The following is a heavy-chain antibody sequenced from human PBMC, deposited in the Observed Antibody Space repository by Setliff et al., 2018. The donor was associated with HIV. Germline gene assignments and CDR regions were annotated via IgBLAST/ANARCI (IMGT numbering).Heavy chain of an antibody. CDR3: ARGYGAAGGGY. V-gene: IGHV4-59*08. D-gene: IGHD6-25*01. Sequence: PSETLSLTCKVSGGSISSYYWSWIRQPPGKGLEWIGYIYYSGSTNYNPSLRSRVTISVDTSKNLFSLNLSSVTAADTAVYYCARGYGAAGGGYWGQGTLVTVSS. J-gene: IGHJ4*02. CDR1: GGSISSYY. CDR2: IYYSGST.